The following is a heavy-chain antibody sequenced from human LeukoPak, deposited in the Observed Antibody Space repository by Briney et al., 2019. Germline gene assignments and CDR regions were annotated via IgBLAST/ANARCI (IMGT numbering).Heavy chain of an antibody. CDR1: GYSISSGYY. CDR3: ASSVEMATPFDY. V-gene: IGHV4-38-2*02. J-gene: IGHJ4*02. CDR2: VSHGGTT. Sequence: SETLSLTCSVSGYSISSGYYWGWIRQPPGKGLEWIGSVSHGGTTNYNPSLKSRVTISVDTSKNQFSLKLSSVTAADTAVYYCASSVEMATPFDYWGQGTLVTVSS. D-gene: IGHD5-24*01.